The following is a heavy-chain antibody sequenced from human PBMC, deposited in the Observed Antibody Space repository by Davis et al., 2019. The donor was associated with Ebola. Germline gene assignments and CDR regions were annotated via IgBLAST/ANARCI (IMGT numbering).Heavy chain of an antibody. D-gene: IGHD3-22*01. J-gene: IGHJ4*02. Sequence: SVKVSCKASGGTFSSYGISWVRQAPGQGPDWMGGIIPVFGIPKYAQKFQGRVTITADESTNTAYMELSSLRSEDTAVYYCARDRYSDGSGYFFEQSHWGQGTLVTVSS. CDR3: ARDRYSDGSGYFFEQSH. V-gene: IGHV1-69*13. CDR2: IIPVFGIP. CDR1: GGTFSSYG.